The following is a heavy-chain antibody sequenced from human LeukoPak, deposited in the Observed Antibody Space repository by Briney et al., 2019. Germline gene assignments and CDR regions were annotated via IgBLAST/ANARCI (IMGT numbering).Heavy chain of an antibody. V-gene: IGHV3-30-3*01. CDR3: ASSMYYDFWSGYSPPDY. Sequence: SGGSLRLSCAASGFTFSSYAMHWVRQAPGKGLEWVAVISYDGSNKYYADSVKGRFTISRDNSKNTLYLQMNSLRAEDTAVYYCASSMYYDFWSGYSPPDYWGQGTLVTVSS. CDR1: GFTFSSYA. CDR2: ISYDGSNK. D-gene: IGHD3-3*01. J-gene: IGHJ4*02.